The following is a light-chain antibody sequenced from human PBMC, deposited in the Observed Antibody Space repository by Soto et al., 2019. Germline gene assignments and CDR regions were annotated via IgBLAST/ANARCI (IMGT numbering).Light chain of an antibody. CDR2: DAS. J-gene: IGKJ4*02. CDR3: LQHDSSPRT. Sequence: IQMTQSPSSLSASVGDTITITCRASQGIRTNLGWYQQKPGKAPKRLMYDASSLPSGVPSRFSGNGAGTRFTLTISGLQPEDFATYYCLQHDSSPRTFGPGTKVEVK. CDR1: QGIRTN. V-gene: IGKV1-17*01.